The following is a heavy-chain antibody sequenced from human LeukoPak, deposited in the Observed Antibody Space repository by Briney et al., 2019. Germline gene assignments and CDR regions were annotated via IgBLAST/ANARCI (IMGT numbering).Heavy chain of an antibody. CDR1: GGSISSYY. CDR2: IYYTGST. J-gene: IGHJ6*02. CDR3: ARVRRTHYYGMDV. Sequence: SETLSLTCTVSGGSISSYYWSWIRQPPGKGLEWIAYIYYTGSTNYNPSLESRVTISVDTSKNQFSLRLSSVTAADTAVYYCARVRRTHYYGMDVWGQGTTVTVSS. V-gene: IGHV4-59*08.